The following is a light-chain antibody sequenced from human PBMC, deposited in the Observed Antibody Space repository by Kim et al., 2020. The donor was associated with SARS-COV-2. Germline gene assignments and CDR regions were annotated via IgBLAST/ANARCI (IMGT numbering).Light chain of an antibody. V-gene: IGKV3-11*01. CDR3: HQRANWPIFT. J-gene: IGKJ3*01. CDR2: DAS. Sequence: SPGERATLSCRASQGISNSLAWYQQRPGQAPRLLIYDASNRATGIPARFSGSGSGTDFTLTISSLEPEDFAVYFCHQRANWPIFTFGPGTKVDIK. CDR1: QGISNS.